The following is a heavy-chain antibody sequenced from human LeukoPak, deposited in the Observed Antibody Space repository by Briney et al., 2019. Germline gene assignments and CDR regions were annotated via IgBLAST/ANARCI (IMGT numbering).Heavy chain of an antibody. CDR1: GFIFSNSG. J-gene: IGHJ4*02. CDR2: IWSDGSYR. Sequence: GGSLRLSCTASGFIFSNSGMHWVRQAPGKGLEWVAVIWSDGSYRYYADSVKGRFTISRDNSKNTLYLQMNSLRAEDTAVYYCARDMAKKNTYYYDSSGSPDYWGQGTLVTVSS. V-gene: IGHV3-33*01. CDR3: ARDMAKKNTYYYDSSGSPDY. D-gene: IGHD3-22*01.